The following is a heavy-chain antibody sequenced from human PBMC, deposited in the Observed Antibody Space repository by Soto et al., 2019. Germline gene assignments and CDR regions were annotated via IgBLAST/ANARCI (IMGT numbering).Heavy chain of an antibody. Sequence: PVKGRFTISRDNSKNTLHLQMNSLRVEDTAVYFCVRDYGTSPYDYWGPGTLVTVSS. D-gene: IGHD1-7*01. V-gene: IGHV3-66*01. CDR3: VRDYGTSPYDY. J-gene: IGHJ4*02.